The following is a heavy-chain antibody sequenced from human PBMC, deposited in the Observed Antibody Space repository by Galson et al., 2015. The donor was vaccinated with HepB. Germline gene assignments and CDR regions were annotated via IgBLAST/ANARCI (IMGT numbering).Heavy chain of an antibody. CDR3: AAFDAGSGDYYNVGHYFDH. V-gene: IGHV1-69*06. CDR2: IIPMYGTT. Sequence: SVKVSCKASGGTFSTHVIIWVRQAPGHGLEWMGQIIPMYGTTNYAQKLQGRVTINADKSATTVYMDLSSLRSEDTAVYYCAAFDAGSGDYYNVGHYFDHWGQGTLVTVSS. D-gene: IGHD3-10*02. CDR1: GGTFSTHV. J-gene: IGHJ4*02.